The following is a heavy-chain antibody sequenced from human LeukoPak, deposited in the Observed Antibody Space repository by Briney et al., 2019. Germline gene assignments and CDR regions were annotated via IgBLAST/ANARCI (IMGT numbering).Heavy chain of an antibody. D-gene: IGHD3-3*01. CDR1: GGSISSSTDS. J-gene: IGHJ6*03. CDR2: IYYSGRS. V-gene: IGHV4-39*07. CDR3: ARAPLSSAYLRYYSMDV. Sequence: TSETLSLTCTVSGGSISSSTDSWGWIRQPPGKGLEWIGSIYYSGRSYYKVSLKSRVTISVDTSNNQFSLKLSSVTAADTALYYCARAPLSSAYLRYYSMDVWGKGTTVTVSS.